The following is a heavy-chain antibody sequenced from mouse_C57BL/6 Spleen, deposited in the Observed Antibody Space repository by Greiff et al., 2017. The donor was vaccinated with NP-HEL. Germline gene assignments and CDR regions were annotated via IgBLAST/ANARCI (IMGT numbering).Heavy chain of an antibody. Sequence: QVQLQQPGAELVKPGASVKMSCKASGYTFTSYWITWVKQRPGQGLEWIGDISPGSGSTNYNEKFKSKATLTVDTSSSTAYMQLSSLTSEDSAVYYCARKDFDDGYSFYAMDYWGQGTSVTVSS. D-gene: IGHD2-3*01. CDR1: GYTFTSYW. CDR2: ISPGSGST. J-gene: IGHJ4*01. CDR3: ARKDFDDGYSFYAMDY. V-gene: IGHV1-55*01.